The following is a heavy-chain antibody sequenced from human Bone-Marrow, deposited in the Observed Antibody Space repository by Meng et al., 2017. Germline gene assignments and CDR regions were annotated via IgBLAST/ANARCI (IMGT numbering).Heavy chain of an antibody. D-gene: IGHD6-13*01. V-gene: IGHV3-9*01. CDR2: ISWNSGSI. Sequence: SLKISCAASGFTFDDYAMHWVRQAPGKGLEWVSGISWNSGSIGYADSVKGRFTISRDNAKNSLYLQMNSLRAEDTAVYYCARDREWYSSSWYVFDYWGQGTLVTVSS. CDR3: ARDREWYSSSWYVFDY. J-gene: IGHJ4*02. CDR1: GFTFDDYA.